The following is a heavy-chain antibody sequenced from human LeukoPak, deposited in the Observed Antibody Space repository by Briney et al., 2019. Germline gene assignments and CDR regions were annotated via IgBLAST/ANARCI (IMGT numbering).Heavy chain of an antibody. CDR1: GGSISSYY. V-gene: IGHV4-4*07. CDR3: ARDRVTYYYDSGGHYFDY. Sequence: SETLSLTCTVSGGSISSYYWSWIRQPAGKGLEWIGRIYTGGSTNYNPSLKSRVTMSVDTSKNQFSLRLSSVTAADTAVFYRARDRVTYYYDSGGHYFDYWGQGTLVTVSS. D-gene: IGHD3-22*01. J-gene: IGHJ4*02. CDR2: IYTGGST.